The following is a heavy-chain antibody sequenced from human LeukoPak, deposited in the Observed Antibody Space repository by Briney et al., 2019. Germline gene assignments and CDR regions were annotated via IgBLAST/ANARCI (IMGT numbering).Heavy chain of an antibody. D-gene: IGHD6-19*01. V-gene: IGHV1-3*01. CDR2: INAGNGNT. Sequence: ASVKVSCKASGYTFTSYAMHWVRRAPGQRLEWMGWINAGNGNTKYSQKFQGRVTITADESTSTAYMELSSLRSEDTAVYYCARGGIAVAGSWTRFDHWGQGTLVTVSS. CDR1: GYTFTSYA. CDR3: ARGGIAVAGSWTRFDH. J-gene: IGHJ4*02.